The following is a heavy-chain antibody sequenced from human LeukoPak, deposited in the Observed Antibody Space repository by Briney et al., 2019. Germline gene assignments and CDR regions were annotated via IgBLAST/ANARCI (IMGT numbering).Heavy chain of an antibody. CDR2: IYSGGST. CDR1: GFTVSSNY. Sequence: GGSLRLSCAASGFTVSSNYISWVRQAPGKGLEWVSVIYSGGSTYYADSVKGRFTISRDNSKNTLYLQMNSLRAEDTAVYYCAKDSPYSSSWRDPFDYWGQGTLVTVSS. D-gene: IGHD6-13*01. V-gene: IGHV3-66*01. J-gene: IGHJ4*02. CDR3: AKDSPYSSSWRDPFDY.